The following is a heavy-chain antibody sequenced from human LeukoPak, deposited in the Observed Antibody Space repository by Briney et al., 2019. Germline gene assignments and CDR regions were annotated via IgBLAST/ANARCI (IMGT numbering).Heavy chain of an antibody. D-gene: IGHD3-10*01. CDR1: GFTVSSNY. J-gene: IGHJ4*02. CDR2: IYSSGTI. CDR3: ARDGANYYGSGSYLDY. V-gene: IGHV3-66*01. Sequence: GGSLRLSCAASGFTVSSNYMSWARQAPGKGLEWVSVIYSSGTIYYADSVKGRFTISRDNAKNSLYLQMNSLRDEDTAVYYCARDGANYYGSGSYLDYRGQGTLVTVSS.